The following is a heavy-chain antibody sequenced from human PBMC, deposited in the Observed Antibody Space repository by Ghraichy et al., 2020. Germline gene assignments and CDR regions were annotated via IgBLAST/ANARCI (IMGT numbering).Heavy chain of an antibody. J-gene: IGHJ6*03. CDR2: IGTAGDT. CDR1: GFTFSSYD. D-gene: IGHD2-2*01. Sequence: GGSLRLSCAASGFTFSSYDMHWVRQATGKGLEWVSAIGTAGDTYYPGSVKGRFTISRENAKNSLYLQMNSLRAGDTAVYYCARGVGYCSSTSCYPHMDVWGKGTTVTVSS. CDR3: ARGVGYCSSTSCYPHMDV. V-gene: IGHV3-13*01.